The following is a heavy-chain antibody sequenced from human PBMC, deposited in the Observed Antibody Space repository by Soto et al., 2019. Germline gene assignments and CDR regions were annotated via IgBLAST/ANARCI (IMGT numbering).Heavy chain of an antibody. Sequence: GLVKPSETLSLTCAVSGDSIGNFYWSWIRQPAGKGLESLGRLSASGRTNYSPSLQSRVTMSLDRSKNRFSLRLTSVSAADTAVYFCARGMGRYFDLWGRGTLVTVSS. CDR3: ARGMGRYFDL. CDR1: GDSIGNFY. V-gene: IGHV4-4*07. D-gene: IGHD2-8*01. J-gene: IGHJ2*01. CDR2: LSASGRT.